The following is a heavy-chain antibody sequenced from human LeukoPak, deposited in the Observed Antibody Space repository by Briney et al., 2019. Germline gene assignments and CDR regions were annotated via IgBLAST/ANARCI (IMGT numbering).Heavy chain of an antibody. J-gene: IGHJ6*02. V-gene: IGHV3-33*01. CDR1: GFTFSSYG. Sequence: PGGSLRLSCAASGFTFSSYGMHWVRQAPGKGLEWVAAIWYDGSNKYYADSVKGRFTISRDNSKNTLYLQMNSLRAEDTAVYYCASLLMGPVTSVYYYYGMDVWGQGTTVTVSS. CDR2: IWYDGSNK. D-gene: IGHD4-17*01. CDR3: ASLLMGPVTSVYYYYGMDV.